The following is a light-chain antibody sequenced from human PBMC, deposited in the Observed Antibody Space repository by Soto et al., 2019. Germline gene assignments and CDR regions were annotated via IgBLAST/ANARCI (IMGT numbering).Light chain of an antibody. CDR3: QQGNNFPFT. J-gene: IGKJ3*01. V-gene: IGKV1-12*01. CDR1: RNVSSW. Sequence: DIQITQSPSSVSASVGDRVTVTCRTSRNVSSWLAWYQQTPGKAPKLMIHGASTLQRGVPSGFSGSGSGTEFSLTISSLQPEDFATYFCQQGNNFPFTFGPGT. CDR2: GAS.